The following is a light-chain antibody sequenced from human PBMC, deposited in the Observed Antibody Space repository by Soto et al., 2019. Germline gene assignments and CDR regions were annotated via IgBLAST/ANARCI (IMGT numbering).Light chain of an antibody. CDR3: CSYAGSYTLV. CDR2: EVS. J-gene: IGLJ3*02. Sequence: QSALTQPRSVSGSPGQSVTISCTGTSSDVGGYNYVSWYQQHPGKVPKLMIYEVSKRPSGVPDRFSGSKSGNTASLTISGLQAEDEADYYCCSYAGSYTLVFGGGTKLTVL. CDR1: SSDVGGYNY. V-gene: IGLV2-11*01.